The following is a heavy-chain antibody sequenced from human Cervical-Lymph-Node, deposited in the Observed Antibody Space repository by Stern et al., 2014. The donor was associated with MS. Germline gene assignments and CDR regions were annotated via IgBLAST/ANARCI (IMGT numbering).Heavy chain of an antibody. D-gene: IGHD3-16*02. CDR1: GGSISSGSYY. CDR2: MFSSGNT. Sequence: QVQLQESGPGLVKPSQTLSLTCTVSGGSISSGSYYWSWIRQPAGKRLEWIGRMFSSGNTFYNPSLKIRVNISVDTSKNQFSLELSSVTAADTAVYYCARGYRFFDDWGQGTLVTVSS. V-gene: IGHV4-61*02. CDR3: ARGYRFFDD. J-gene: IGHJ4*02.